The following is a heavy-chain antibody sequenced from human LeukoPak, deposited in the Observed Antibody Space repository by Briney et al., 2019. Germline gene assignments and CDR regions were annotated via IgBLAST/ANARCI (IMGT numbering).Heavy chain of an antibody. J-gene: IGHJ4*02. CDR3: AKGDHYYDSSGYYPSGDY. CDR2: IKSDGSST. V-gene: IGHV3-74*01. D-gene: IGHD3-22*01. Sequence: PGGSLRLSCAASGFTFSNYWMHWVRHSPGKGLVWVSRIKSDGSSTSYADSVKGRFTISRDNSKNTLYLQMNSLRAEDTAVYYCAKGDHYYDSSGYYPSGDYWGQGTLVTVSS. CDR1: GFTFSNYW.